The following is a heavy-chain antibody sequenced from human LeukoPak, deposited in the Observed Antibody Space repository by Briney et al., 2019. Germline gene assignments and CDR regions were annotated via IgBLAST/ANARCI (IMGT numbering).Heavy chain of an antibody. CDR2: ITSDSRTI. V-gene: IGHV3-48*02. J-gene: IGHJ4*02. CDR3: ARELGYFFDY. CDR1: GFTFSSYS. D-gene: IGHD7-27*01. Sequence: GGSLRLSCAASGFTFSSYSMTWVRQAPGRGLEWVSYITSDSRTIDYADSVRGRFTISRDNAKNSLYLQMNSLRDEDTAVYYCARELGYFFDYWGQGTLVTVSS.